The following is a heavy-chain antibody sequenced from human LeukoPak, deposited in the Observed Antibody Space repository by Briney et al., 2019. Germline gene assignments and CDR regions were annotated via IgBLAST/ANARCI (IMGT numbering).Heavy chain of an antibody. J-gene: IGHJ5*02. D-gene: IGHD3-10*01. CDR1: GYTFTGYY. V-gene: IGHV1-2*02. CDR3: ARGYYGSGSYYRTYNWFDP. CDR2: INPNSGGT. Sequence: ASVKVSCKASGYTFTGYYMHWVRHAPGQGLEWMGWINPNSGGTNYAQKFQGRVTMTRDTSISTAYMELSRLRSDDTAVYYCARGYYGSGSYYRTYNWFDPWGQGTLVTVSS.